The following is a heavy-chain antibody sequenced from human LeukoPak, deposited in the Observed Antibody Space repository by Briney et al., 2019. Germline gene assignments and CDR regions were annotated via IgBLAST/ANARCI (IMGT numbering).Heavy chain of an antibody. CDR2: ISSSSSYT. V-gene: IGHV3-11*06. Sequence: GGSLRLSCAASGFTFSDYYMSWIRQAPGKGLEWVSYISSSSSYTNYADSVRGRFTISRDNAKNSLYLQMDSLRAEDTAVYYCASGRYSNYFDYWGQGTLVTVSS. D-gene: IGHD4-11*01. J-gene: IGHJ4*02. CDR1: GFTFSDYY. CDR3: ASGRYSNYFDY.